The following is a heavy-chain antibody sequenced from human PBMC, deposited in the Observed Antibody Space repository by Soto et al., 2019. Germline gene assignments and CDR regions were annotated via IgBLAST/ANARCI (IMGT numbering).Heavy chain of an antibody. CDR1: GFSLSTSGVG. Sequence: QITLKESGPTLVKPTQTLTLTCTFSGFSLSTSGVGVGWIRQPPGKALEWLALIYWDDDKRYSPSLKSRLTIXKXTXXNQVVLTMTNMDPVDTATYYCAHRRALDFWKYFDYWGQGTLVTVSS. CDR2: IYWDDDK. V-gene: IGHV2-5*02. J-gene: IGHJ4*02. D-gene: IGHD3-3*01. CDR3: AHRRALDFWKYFDY.